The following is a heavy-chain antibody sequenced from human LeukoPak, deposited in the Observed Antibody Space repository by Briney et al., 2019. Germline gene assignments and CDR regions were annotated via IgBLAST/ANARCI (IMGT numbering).Heavy chain of an antibody. V-gene: IGHV1-69*05. CDR3: ARVHSYCSSTSCLDY. CDR2: IIPIFGTA. D-gene: IGHD2-2*01. CDR1: GGTFSSYA. Sequence: SVKVSCKASGGTFSSYAISWVRQAPGQGLEWMGGIIPIFGTANYAQKFQGRVTITTDESTSTAYMELSSLRSEDTAVYYCARVHSYCSSTSCLDYWGQGTLVTVSS. J-gene: IGHJ4*02.